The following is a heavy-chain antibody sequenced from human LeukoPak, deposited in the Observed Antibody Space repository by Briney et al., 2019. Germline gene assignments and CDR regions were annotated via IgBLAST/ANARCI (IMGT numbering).Heavy chain of an antibody. J-gene: IGHJ6*04. CDR2: IYYSGST. D-gene: IGHD6-13*01. Sequence: PSETLSLTCAVSGDSISSSNYWSWIRQPPGKGLEWIGYIYYSGSTYYNPSLKSRVTISVDASKNQFSLKLSSVTAADTAVYYCARARSAGNIYYYGMDVWGKGTTVTVSS. CDR1: GDSISSSNY. V-gene: IGHV4-30-4*01. CDR3: ARARSAGNIYYYGMDV.